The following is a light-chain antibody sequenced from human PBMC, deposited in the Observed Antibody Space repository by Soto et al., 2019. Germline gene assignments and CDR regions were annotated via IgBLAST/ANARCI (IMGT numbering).Light chain of an antibody. CDR1: QSVNNK. Sequence: EIVMTQSPATPSVSPGERATLSCRASQSVNNKLAWYQQKPGQAPRLLIFDASTGATGIPARFSGSGSGTEFTLTISSLQSEDFAVYHCQQYENWPLTFGGGTKVDIK. J-gene: IGKJ4*01. V-gene: IGKV3-15*01. CDR3: QQYENWPLT. CDR2: DAS.